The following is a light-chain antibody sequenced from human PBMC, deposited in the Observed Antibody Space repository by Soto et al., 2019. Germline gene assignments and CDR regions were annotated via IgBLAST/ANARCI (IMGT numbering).Light chain of an antibody. Sequence: QSVLTQPPSASGTPGQRVTISCSGSTANIGTNTVNWFQHLPGSAPKLLIYTNDQRPSGVPDRLSGSRSGTSASLAISGLQSEDEADYYCAKWDDSCYVFGSGKKVTV. CDR1: TANIGTNT. V-gene: IGLV1-44*01. CDR2: TND. CDR3: AKWDDSCYV. J-gene: IGLJ1*01.